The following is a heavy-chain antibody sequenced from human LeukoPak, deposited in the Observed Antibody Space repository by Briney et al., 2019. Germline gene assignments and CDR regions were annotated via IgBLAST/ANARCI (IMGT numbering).Heavy chain of an antibody. J-gene: IGHJ6*03. CDR2: IYYSGST. V-gene: IGHV4-59*05. CDR3: ARHGSRYYMDV. CDR1: GGSISSYY. Sequence: PSETLSLTCTVSGGSISSYYWSWIRQPPGKGLEWIGSIYYSGSTYYNPSLKSRVTISVDTSKNQFSLKLSSVTAADTAVYYCARHGSRYYMDVWGKGTTVTVSS. D-gene: IGHD3-10*01.